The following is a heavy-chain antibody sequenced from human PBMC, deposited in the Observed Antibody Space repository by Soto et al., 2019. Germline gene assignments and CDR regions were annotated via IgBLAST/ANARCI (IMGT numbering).Heavy chain of an antibody. CDR1: GFTLSSFE. D-gene: IGHD1-7*01. CDR3: ATNIYGTKYFGS. CDR2: IRNTGSPI. J-gene: IGHJ4*02. Sequence: GGSLRLSCVASGFTLSSFEMNWIRQAPGKGLEWDSYIRNTGSPIYYAGSVKGRFTISRDNAKNSLYLEMNSLRAEDSAIYYCATNIYGTKYFGSWGQGTLVTVSS. V-gene: IGHV3-48*03.